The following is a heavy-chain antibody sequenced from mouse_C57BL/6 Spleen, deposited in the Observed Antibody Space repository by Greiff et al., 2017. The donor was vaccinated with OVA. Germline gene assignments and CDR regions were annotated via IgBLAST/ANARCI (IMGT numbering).Heavy chain of an antibody. CDR3: ARWDLRGFAY. D-gene: IGHD4-1*01. V-gene: IGHV1-50*01. J-gene: IGHJ3*01. CDR1: GYTFTSYW. Sequence: QVQLQQPGAELVKPGASVKLSCKASGYTFTSYWMQWVKQRPGQGLEWIGEIDPSDSYTNYNQKFKGKATLTVDTSSSTAYMQLSSLTSEDSAVYYGARWDLRGFAYWGQGTLVTVSA. CDR2: IDPSDSYT.